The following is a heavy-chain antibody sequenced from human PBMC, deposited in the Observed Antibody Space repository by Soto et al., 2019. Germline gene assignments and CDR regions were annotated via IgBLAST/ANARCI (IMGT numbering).Heavy chain of an antibody. Sequence: SETLSLTCTVSGGSISSSSYYWGWIRQPPGKGLEWIGSIYYSGSTYYNPSLKSRVTISVDTSKNQFSLKLSSVTAADTAVYYCARNLYYDFWSGYSPYYYYYMDVWGKGTTVTVSS. CDR3: ARNLYYDFWSGYSPYYYYYMDV. V-gene: IGHV4-39*01. D-gene: IGHD3-3*01. CDR1: GGSISSSSYY. J-gene: IGHJ6*03. CDR2: IYYSGST.